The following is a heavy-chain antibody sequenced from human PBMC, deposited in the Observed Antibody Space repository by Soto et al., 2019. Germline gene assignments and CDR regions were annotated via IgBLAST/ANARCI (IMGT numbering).Heavy chain of an antibody. CDR3: ARRPPGDWFNYYFDY. D-gene: IGHD3-9*01. V-gene: IGHV5-51*01. J-gene: IGHJ4*02. CDR1: RCSFTSYW. CDR2: IYPGDSDT. Sequence: PGETLKPSCQWSRCSFTSYWIGWVRQMPGKGLEWMGIIYPGDSDTRYSPSFQGQVTLSADKSISTAYLQWSSLKASDTAMYYCARRPPGDWFNYYFDYWGQGTLVTAPQ.